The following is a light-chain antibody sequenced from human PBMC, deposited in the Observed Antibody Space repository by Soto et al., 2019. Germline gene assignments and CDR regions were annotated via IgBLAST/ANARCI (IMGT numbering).Light chain of an antibody. Sequence: QSALTQPASVSGSPGQSITISCTGTSSDVGSYNLVSWYQQHPGKAPKLMIYEGSKRPSGVSNRFSGSKSGNTASLTISGLQAEDEADYYCCSYAGSQVFGGGTKGTVL. CDR1: SSDVGSYNL. CDR2: EGS. CDR3: CSYAGSQV. J-gene: IGLJ2*01. V-gene: IGLV2-23*01.